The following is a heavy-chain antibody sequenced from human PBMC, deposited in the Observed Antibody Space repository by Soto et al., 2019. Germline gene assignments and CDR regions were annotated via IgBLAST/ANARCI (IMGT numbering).Heavy chain of an antibody. CDR3: ARDWAYYDFWSGYPALRYYYGMGV. CDR1: GGTFSSYA. CDR2: IIPIFGTA. V-gene: IGHV1-69*01. Sequence: SCKASGGTFSSYAISWVRQAPGQGLEWMGGIIPIFGTANYAQKFQGRVTITADESTSTAYMELSSLRSEDTAVYYCARDWAYYDFWSGYPALRYYYGMGVWGQGTTVTVSS. J-gene: IGHJ6*02. D-gene: IGHD3-3*01.